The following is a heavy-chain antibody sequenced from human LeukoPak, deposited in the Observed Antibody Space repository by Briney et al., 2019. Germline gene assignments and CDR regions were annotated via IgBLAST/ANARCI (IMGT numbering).Heavy chain of an antibody. V-gene: IGHV3-23*01. CDR2: ISGSGGST. J-gene: IGHJ4*02. D-gene: IGHD3-10*01. CDR3: AKVLWFGELLYSNHCFDY. CDR1: GFTFSSYG. Sequence: GGSLRLSCAASGFTFSSYGMSWVRQAPGKGLEWVSAISGSGGSTYYADSVKGRFTISRDNSKNTLYLQMNSLRAEDTAVYYCAKVLWFGELLYSNHCFDYWGQGTLVTVSS.